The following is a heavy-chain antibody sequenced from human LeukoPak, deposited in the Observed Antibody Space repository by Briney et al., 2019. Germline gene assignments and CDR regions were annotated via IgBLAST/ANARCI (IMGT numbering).Heavy chain of an antibody. CDR1: GGSISSHY. CDR2: IYYRGST. D-gene: IGHD3-3*01. J-gene: IGHJ6*04. Sequence: SETLSLTCNVSGGSISSHYWSWIRQPPGKGLEWIAYIYYRGSTNYNPSLTSRVTISVDASKNQFSLKLTSVTAADTAVYYCARSHYDLVLDVWGKGTTVTVSS. V-gene: IGHV4-59*08. CDR3: ARSHYDLVLDV.